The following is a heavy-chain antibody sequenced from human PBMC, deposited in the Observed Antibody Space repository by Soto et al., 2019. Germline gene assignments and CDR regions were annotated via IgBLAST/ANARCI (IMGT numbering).Heavy chain of an antibody. CDR3: AREHPYYYDSSGYPPRSYYFDY. J-gene: IGHJ4*02. CDR1: GYTFTGYY. D-gene: IGHD3-22*01. CDR2: INPNSGGT. V-gene: IGHV1-2*02. Sequence: ASVKVSCKASGYTFTGYYMRWVRQAPGQGLEWMGWINPNSGGTNYAQKFQGRVTMTRDTSISTAYMELSRLRSDDTAVYYCAREHPYYYDSSGYPPRSYYFDYWGQGTLVTVSS.